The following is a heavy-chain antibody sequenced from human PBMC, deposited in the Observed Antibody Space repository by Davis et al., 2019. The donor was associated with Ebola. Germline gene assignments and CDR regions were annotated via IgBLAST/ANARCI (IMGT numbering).Heavy chain of an antibody. Sequence: GGSLRLSCAASGFTFSSYGMHWVRQAPGKGLEWVAVIWYDGSNKYYADSVKGRFTISRDNSKNTLYLQMNSLRAEDTAVYYCARMSYGELVGDYWGQGTLITVSS. J-gene: IGHJ4*02. V-gene: IGHV3-33*01. CDR2: IWYDGSNK. D-gene: IGHD4-17*01. CDR1: GFTFSSYG. CDR3: ARMSYGELVGDY.